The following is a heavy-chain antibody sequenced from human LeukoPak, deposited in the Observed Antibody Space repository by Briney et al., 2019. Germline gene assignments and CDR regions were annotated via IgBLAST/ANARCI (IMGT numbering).Heavy chain of an antibody. CDR1: GYSFTSYW. CDR3: ARQKWELEYYFDY. D-gene: IGHD1-26*01. V-gene: IGHV5-51*01. Sequence: GESLKISCKGSGYSFTSYWIGWVRQMPGKGLEWMGMIYHGDSDTRYSPSFQGQVTISADKSISTAYLQWSTLKASDTAMYYFARQKWELEYYFDYWGQGTLVTVSS. J-gene: IGHJ4*02. CDR2: IYHGDSDT.